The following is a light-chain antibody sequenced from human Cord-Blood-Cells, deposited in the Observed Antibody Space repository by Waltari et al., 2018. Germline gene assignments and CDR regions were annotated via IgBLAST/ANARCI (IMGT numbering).Light chain of an antibody. CDR3: SSYTSSSTVV. CDR1: SSDVGGYNY. V-gene: IGLV2-14*01. CDR2: DVS. J-gene: IGLJ2*01. Sequence: QSALTQPASVSGSPGHSIAISCTGTSSDVGGYNYVSWYQQHPGKAPLLMVYDVSNRPSGVSNRLSGSKSGNTASLTISGLQAEDEADYYCSSYTSSSTVVFGGGTKLTVL.